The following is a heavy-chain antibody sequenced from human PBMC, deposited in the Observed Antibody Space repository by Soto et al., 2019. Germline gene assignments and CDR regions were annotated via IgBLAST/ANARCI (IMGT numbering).Heavy chain of an antibody. CDR3: ARGPRAALHDS. D-gene: IGHD6-6*01. J-gene: IGHJ4*02. CDR1: GGSISGDY. Sequence: QVQLQESGPGLVKPSETLSLTCAVSGGSISGDYWSWIRQPPGKGLEWIGYIYYSGSVTYNPSLRGRVTITRDTSKNQFSLKLSSVTAADTAVYFFARGPRAALHDSWGQGTLVTVSS. CDR2: IYYSGSV. V-gene: IGHV4-59*01.